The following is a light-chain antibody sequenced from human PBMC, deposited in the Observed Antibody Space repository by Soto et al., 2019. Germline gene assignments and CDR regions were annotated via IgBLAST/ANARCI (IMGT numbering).Light chain of an antibody. CDR1: QSISSY. V-gene: IGKV1-39*01. J-gene: IGKJ1*01. CDR3: QQSYSTLWT. Sequence: DIQMTQSPASLSASVGVRVTITCRASQSISSYLNWYQQKPGKAPKLLIYAASSLQSGVPSRFSGSGSGTDFTLTISSLQPEDFATYYCQQSYSTLWTFGQGTKVDIK. CDR2: AAS.